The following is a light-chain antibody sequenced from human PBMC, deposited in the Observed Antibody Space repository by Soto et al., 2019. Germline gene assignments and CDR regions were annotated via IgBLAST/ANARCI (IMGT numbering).Light chain of an antibody. J-gene: IGLJ2*01. CDR3: SSYTSSSTVV. CDR2: DVS. V-gene: IGLV2-14*01. Sequence: QSALTQPASVSVSPGQSITISCTGTSSDVGGYNYVSWYQQHPGKAPKLMIYDVSNRPSGVSNRFSGSKSGNTASLTIPGLQAEDEADYYCSSYTSSSTVVFGGGTKLTVL. CDR1: SSDVGGYNY.